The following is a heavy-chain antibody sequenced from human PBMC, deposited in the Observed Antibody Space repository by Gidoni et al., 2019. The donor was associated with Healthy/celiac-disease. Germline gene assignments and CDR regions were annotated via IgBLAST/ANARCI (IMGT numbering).Heavy chain of an antibody. J-gene: IGHJ1*01. D-gene: IGHD3-22*01. V-gene: IGHV3-9*01. CDR3: AKDIIRGYYDSSGYYYGYFQH. Sequence: EVQLVESGGGLVQPGRSLRLSFAAPGFTFDDYSMHWVRQAPGKGMEWVSGISWNSGSIGYADSVKGRFTMSRDNAKNSLYLQMNSLRAEDTALYYCAKDIIRGYYDSSGYYYGYFQHWGQGTLVTVSS. CDR1: GFTFDDYS. CDR2: ISWNSGSI.